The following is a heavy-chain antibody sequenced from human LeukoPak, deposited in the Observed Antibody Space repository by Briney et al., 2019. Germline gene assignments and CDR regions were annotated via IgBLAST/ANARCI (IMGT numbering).Heavy chain of an antibody. V-gene: IGHV4-39*01. Sequence: SETLSLTCAVSGGSISSSNWWSWVRQPPGKGLEWIGSIYYSGSTYYNPSLKSRVTISVDTSKNQFSLKLSSVTAADTAVYYCARLTYYYYGMDVWGQGTTVTVSS. CDR2: IYYSGST. CDR1: GGSISSSNW. J-gene: IGHJ6*02. CDR3: ARLTYYYYGMDV.